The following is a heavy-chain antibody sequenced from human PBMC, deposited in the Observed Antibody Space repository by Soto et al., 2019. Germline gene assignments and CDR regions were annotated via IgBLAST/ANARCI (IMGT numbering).Heavy chain of an antibody. CDR1: GFTFSSYA. CDR3: AKYRELLWFGELPALLAQYFGY. V-gene: IGHV3-23*01. Sequence: EVQLLESGGGLVQPGGSLRLSCAASGFTFSSYAMSWVRQAPGKGLEWVSAISGCGGSTYYADSVKGRFTISRDNSKKTLYLQVKSLRAEDTGVYYCAKYRELLWFGELPALLAQYFGYWGQGTLVNVSS. D-gene: IGHD3-10*01. CDR2: ISGCGGST. J-gene: IGHJ4*02.